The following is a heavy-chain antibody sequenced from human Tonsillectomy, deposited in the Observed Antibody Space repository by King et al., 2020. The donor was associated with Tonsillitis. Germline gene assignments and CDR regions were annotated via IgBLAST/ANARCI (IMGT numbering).Heavy chain of an antibody. D-gene: IGHD2-15*01. CDR1: SYTFTSYD. CDR3: ARHQSQDTLPRDALDI. CDR2: ISVNNGDT. Sequence: QLVQSGGEVKKPGASVKVSCKASSYTFTSYDISWVRQAPGQGLEWMGWISVNNGDTEYAQNLQGRVTMTTDTTTRTCHMELRILKSADTSVYYCARHQSQDTLPRDALDIWGQGTMVTVYS. J-gene: IGHJ3*02. V-gene: IGHV1-18*04.